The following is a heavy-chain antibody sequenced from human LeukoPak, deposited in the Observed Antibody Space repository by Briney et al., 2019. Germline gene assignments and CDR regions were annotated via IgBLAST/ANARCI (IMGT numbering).Heavy chain of an antibody. V-gene: IGHV4-4*07. CDR3: ARVSSAGIWDY. Sequence: SETLSLTCTASGGSFSGYYWSWIRQPAGKGLEWIGRIYTSGGTNYNPSLKSRVTMSVDTSKNQFSLKLSSVTAADTAVYYCARVSSAGIWDYWGQGTLVTVSS. D-gene: IGHD6-19*01. CDR1: GGSFSGYY. CDR2: IYTSGGT. J-gene: IGHJ4*02.